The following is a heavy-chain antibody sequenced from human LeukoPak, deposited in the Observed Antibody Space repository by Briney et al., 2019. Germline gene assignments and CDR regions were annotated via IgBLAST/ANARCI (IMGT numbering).Heavy chain of an antibody. D-gene: IGHD4-17*01. Sequence: GGSLRLSCAASGFTFSDHYMDWVLQAPGKGLELVARIKNKANSYSTHYAESVRGRFTISRDDSKNSVYLQMNSLTSADTAVYFCVDLGSTVDYWGQGTLVTVSS. J-gene: IGHJ4*02. V-gene: IGHV3-72*01. CDR1: GFTFSDHY. CDR3: VDLGSTVDY. CDR2: IKNKANSYST.